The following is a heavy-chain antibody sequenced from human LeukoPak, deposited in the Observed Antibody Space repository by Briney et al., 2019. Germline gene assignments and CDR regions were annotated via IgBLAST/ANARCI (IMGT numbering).Heavy chain of an antibody. D-gene: IGHD2-21*01. CDR3: AKDPGNDCWSYFDS. J-gene: IGHJ4*02. CDR2: VRNDENNK. Sequence: PGGSLRLSCAASGFTFSNYGMHWFRQAPGKGLEWVAHVRNDENNKYYVDSVKGRFTISRDNSKSTLYLQMNSLRVEDTAVYFCAKDPGNDCWSYFDSWGRGTLVTVSS. V-gene: IGHV3-30*02. CDR1: GFTFSNYG.